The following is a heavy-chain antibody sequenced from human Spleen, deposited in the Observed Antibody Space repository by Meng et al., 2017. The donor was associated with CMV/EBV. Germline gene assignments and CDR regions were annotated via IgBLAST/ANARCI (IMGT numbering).Heavy chain of an antibody. CDR1: GYTFTGYY. J-gene: IGHJ4*02. V-gene: IGHV1-46*01. D-gene: IGHD3-16*01. Sequence: QVQLVQSGAEVKKPGASVKVSCKASGYTFTGYYMHWVRQAPGQGLEWMGIINPSGGSTSYAQKFQGRVTMTRDTSTSTVYMELSSLRSEDTAVYYCARSDTLRFFDYWGQGTLVTVSS. CDR2: INPSGGST. CDR3: ARSDTLRFFDY.